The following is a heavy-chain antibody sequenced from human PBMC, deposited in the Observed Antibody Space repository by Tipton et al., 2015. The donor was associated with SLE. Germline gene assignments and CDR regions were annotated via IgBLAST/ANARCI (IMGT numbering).Heavy chain of an antibody. J-gene: IGHJ4*02. CDR2: IYHSGNT. CDR3: ARVTGHSSGWYGWVDY. CDR1: GFSISSGYY. D-gene: IGHD6-19*01. Sequence: TLSLTCTVSGFSISSGYYWAWIRQPPGKGLEWIGNIYHSGNTYCNPSLKSRVTISLDTSKNQFSLKLSSVTAADTAVFYCARVTGHSSGWYGWVDYWGQGTLVTVSS. V-gene: IGHV4-38-2*02.